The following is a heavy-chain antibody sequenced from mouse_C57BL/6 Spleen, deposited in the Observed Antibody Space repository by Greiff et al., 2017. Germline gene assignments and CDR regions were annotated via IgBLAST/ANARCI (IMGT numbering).Heavy chain of an antibody. V-gene: IGHV1-69*01. J-gene: IGHJ4*01. CDR2: IDPSDSYT. CDR3: ARYYGSSAYAMDY. D-gene: IGHD1-1*01. Sequence: VQLQQPGAELVMPGASVKLSCKASGYTFTSYWMHWVKQRPGQGLEWIGEIDPSDSYTNYNQKFKGKSTLTVDKSSSTAYMQLSSLTSEDSAVYDCARYYGSSAYAMDYWGQGTSVTVSS. CDR1: GYTFTSYW.